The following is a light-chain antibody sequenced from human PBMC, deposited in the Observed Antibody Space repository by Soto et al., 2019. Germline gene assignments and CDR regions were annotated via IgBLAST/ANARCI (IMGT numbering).Light chain of an antibody. CDR2: SNN. CDR1: TSNIGGKT. V-gene: IGLV1-44*01. Sequence: QSVLTQPPSASGTPGQRVTISCSGSTSNIGGKTVNWYQQLPGTAPKLLIYSNNQRPSGVPDRFSGSKSGTSASLAISRLQYEDEAAYYCAAWDDSLKAVTVGGGTKLTVL. J-gene: IGLJ2*01. CDR3: AAWDDSLKAVT.